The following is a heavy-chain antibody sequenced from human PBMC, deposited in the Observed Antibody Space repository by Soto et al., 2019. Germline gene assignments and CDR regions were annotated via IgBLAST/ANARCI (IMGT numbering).Heavy chain of an antibody. J-gene: IGHJ4*02. CDR3: ARAVAVAADFDY. CDR2: INAGNGNT. CDR1: GYTFTGYA. V-gene: IGHV1-3*01. D-gene: IGHD6-19*01. Sequence: ASVKVSCKASGYTFTGYAMHWVRQAPGQRLEWMGWINAGNGNTKYSQKFQGRVTITRDTSASTAYMELSSLRSEDTAVYYCARAVAVAADFDYWGQGTLVAVSS.